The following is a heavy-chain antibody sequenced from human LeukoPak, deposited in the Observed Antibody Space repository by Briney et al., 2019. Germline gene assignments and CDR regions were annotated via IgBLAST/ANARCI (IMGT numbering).Heavy chain of an antibody. CDR1: GGSTSSHF. D-gene: IGHD3-16*01. J-gene: IGHJ3*01. CDR2: VYNTGST. V-gene: IGHV4-59*08. CDR3: ARDDYRVFDAFDV. Sequence: PSETLSLTCSVSGGSTSSHFWTWIRQPPGKGLEWLGYVYNTGSTNYNPSLQSRVTMTLDASKNQFYLKLTSVTAADTAVYFCARDDYRVFDAFDVWGQGTVVTVSS.